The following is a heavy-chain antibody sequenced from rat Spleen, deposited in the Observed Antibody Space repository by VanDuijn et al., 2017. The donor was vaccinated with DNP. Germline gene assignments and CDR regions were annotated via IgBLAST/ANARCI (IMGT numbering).Heavy chain of an antibody. CDR1: GYSITRPY. CDR2: IHDSGTT. CDR3: ARWKIGTSTLDY. J-gene: IGHJ2*01. V-gene: IGHV3-1*01. Sequence: EVQLQESGPGLVKPSQSTSLTCSVTGYSITRPYWGWIRKFQGNKMAWMGYIHDSGTTSYHQSLKSQSSITKETSQHQFFPQLSSVTTEYTATYYCARWKIGTSTLDYWGQGVMVTVSS. D-gene: IGHD1-5*01.